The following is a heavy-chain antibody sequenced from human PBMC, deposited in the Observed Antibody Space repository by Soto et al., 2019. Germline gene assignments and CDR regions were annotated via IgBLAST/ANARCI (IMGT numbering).Heavy chain of an antibody. CDR1: GFTFSSYA. D-gene: IGHD3-9*01. V-gene: IGHV3-23*01. J-gene: IGHJ6*02. Sequence: GGSLRLSCAASGFTFSSYAMSWVRQAPGKGLEWVSAISGSGGSTYYADSVKGRFTISRDNSKKTLYLQMNSLRAEDTAVYYCAKDLYSYYDILTGYYTYYYGMDVWGQGTTVTVSS. CDR2: ISGSGGST. CDR3: AKDLYSYYDILTGYYTYYYGMDV.